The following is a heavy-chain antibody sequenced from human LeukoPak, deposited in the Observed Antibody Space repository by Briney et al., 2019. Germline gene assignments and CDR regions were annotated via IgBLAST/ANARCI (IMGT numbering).Heavy chain of an antibody. CDR3: ARGCGSSSACGY. CDR2: MNPNSGNT. CDR1: GYTFTSYD. V-gene: IGHV1-8*03. D-gene: IGHD6-6*01. J-gene: IGHJ4*02. Sequence: ASVKVSCKASGYTFTSYDINWLRQATGQGLEWMGWMNPNSGNTGYAQKFQGRVTITRNTSISTAYMELSSLRSEDTAVYYCARGCGSSSACGYWGQGPLVTVSS.